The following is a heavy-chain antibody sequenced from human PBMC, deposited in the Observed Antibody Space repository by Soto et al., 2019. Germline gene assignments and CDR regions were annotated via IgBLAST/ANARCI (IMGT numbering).Heavy chain of an antibody. CDR3: ARDRNCSSSSCYNYFYYGMDV. Sequence: SQTLSLTCAISGDSVSSNSAAWNWIRQSPSRGLERLGRTYYRSKWYNDYAVSVKSRITINPDTSKNQFSLQLNSVPPEDTAVYYCARDRNCSSSSCYNYFYYGMDVWGQGTTVTVSS. CDR2: TYYRSKWYN. D-gene: IGHD2-2*02. J-gene: IGHJ6*02. V-gene: IGHV6-1*01. CDR1: GDSVSSNSAA.